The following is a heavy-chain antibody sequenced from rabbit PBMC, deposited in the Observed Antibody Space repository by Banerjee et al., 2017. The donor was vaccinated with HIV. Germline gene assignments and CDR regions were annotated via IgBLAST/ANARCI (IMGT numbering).Heavy chain of an antibody. CDR1: GFSFSSSNW. D-gene: IGHD4-1*01. CDR3: ARDLAGVIGWNFNL. CDR2: IYVASSGYT. J-gene: IGHJ4*01. Sequence: QEQLVESGGDLVKPEGSLTLTCTASGFSFSSSNWICWVRQAPGKGLEWIACIYVASSGYTYYASWAKGRFTISKASWTTVTLQMTSLTAADTASYFCARDLAGVIGWNFNLWGPGTLVTVS. V-gene: IGHV1S45*01.